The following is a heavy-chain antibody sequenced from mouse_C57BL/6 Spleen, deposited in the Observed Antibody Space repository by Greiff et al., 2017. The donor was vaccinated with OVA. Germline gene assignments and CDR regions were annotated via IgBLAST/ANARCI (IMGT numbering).Heavy chain of an antibody. CDR2: ISYSGST. Sequence: EVQLVESGPGMVKPSQSLSLTCTVPGYSITSGYDWHWIRHFPGNKLEWMGYISYSGSTNYNPSLKSRISITHDTAKNHFFLKLNSVTTEDTATYYCARDGLYGSRAYWYFDVWGTGTTVTVSS. CDR1: GYSITSGYD. J-gene: IGHJ1*03. D-gene: IGHD1-1*01. CDR3: ARDGLYGSRAYWYFDV. V-gene: IGHV3-1*01.